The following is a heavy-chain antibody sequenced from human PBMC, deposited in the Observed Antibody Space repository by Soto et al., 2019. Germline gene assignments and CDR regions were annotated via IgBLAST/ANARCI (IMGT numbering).Heavy chain of an antibody. CDR1: GFTFSSYG. Sequence: PGGSLRLSCAASGFTFSSYGMHWVRQAPGKELEWVAVIWYDGSNKYYADSVKGRFTISRDNPKNTLYLQMNSLRAEDTAVYYCAKARGGLAVVVVAATYYFDYWGQGTLVTVSS. CDR2: IWYDGSNK. V-gene: IGHV3-33*06. D-gene: IGHD2-15*01. J-gene: IGHJ4*02. CDR3: AKARGGLAVVVVAATYYFDY.